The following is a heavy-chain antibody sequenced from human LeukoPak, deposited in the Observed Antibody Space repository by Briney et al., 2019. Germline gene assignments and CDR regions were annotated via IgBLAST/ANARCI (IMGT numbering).Heavy chain of an antibody. D-gene: IGHD5-18*01. J-gene: IGHJ6*02. CDR3: ARDVGIRLWFRDYYGLDV. CDR2: IWYDGSNE. CDR1: GFTFSSYG. V-gene: IGHV3-33*01. Sequence: PGRSLRLSCAASGFTFSSYGMDWARQAPGKGLEWGAVIWYDGSNEYYADSVKGRFTISRDNSQNTLYLQMNSLRAEDTAVYYCARDVGIRLWFRDYYGLDVWGQGTTVTVSS.